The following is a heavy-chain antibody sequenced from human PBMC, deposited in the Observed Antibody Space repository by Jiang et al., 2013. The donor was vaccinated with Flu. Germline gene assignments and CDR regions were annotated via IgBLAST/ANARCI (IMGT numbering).Heavy chain of an antibody. Sequence: GSGLVKPSQTLSLTCTVSGGSISSGGYYWSWIRQHPGKGLEWIGYIYYSGSTYYNPSLKSRVTISVDTSKNQFSLKLSSVTAADTAVYYCARVVAAAGTRPVDYWGQGTLVTVSS. V-gene: IGHV4-31*03. CDR1: GGSISSGGYY. J-gene: IGHJ4*02. CDR3: ARVVAAAGTRPVDY. D-gene: IGHD6-13*01. CDR2: IYYSGST.